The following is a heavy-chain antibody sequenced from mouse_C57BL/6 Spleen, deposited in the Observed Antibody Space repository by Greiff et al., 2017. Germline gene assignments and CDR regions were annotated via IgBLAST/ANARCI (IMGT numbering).Heavy chain of an antibody. CDR1: GFTFSSYA. CDR3: AREGDGIYAMDY. Sequence: EVQRVESGGGLVKPGGSLKLSCAASGFTFSSYAMSWVRQTPEKRLEWVATISDGGSYTYYPDNVKGRFTISRDNAKNNLYLQMSHLKSEDTAMYYCAREGDGIYAMDYWGQGTSVTVSS. CDR2: ISDGGSYT. D-gene: IGHD2-1*01. J-gene: IGHJ4*01. V-gene: IGHV5-4*01.